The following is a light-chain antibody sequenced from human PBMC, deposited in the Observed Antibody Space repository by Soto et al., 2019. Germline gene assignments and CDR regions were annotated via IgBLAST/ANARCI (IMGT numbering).Light chain of an antibody. CDR1: QGIGNH. CDR2: AAS. Sequence: DIQMTQSPSSLSASVGDRVTITCLASQGIGNHLAWFQKEPGKAPKLLIYAASSLESGVPSRFSGSGSGTEFNLTIQRLQTDDIATYYCQQASSFTHTFGQGTRLEIK. CDR3: QQASSFTHT. V-gene: IGKV1-12*01. J-gene: IGKJ5*01.